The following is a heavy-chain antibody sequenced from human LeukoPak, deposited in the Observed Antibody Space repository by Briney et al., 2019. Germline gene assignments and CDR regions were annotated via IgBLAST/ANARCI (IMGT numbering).Heavy chain of an antibody. D-gene: IGHD6-13*01. CDR2: TYYRSKWYN. CDR3: AKGRAGSSSWYSAFDI. V-gene: IGHV6-1*01. J-gene: IGHJ3*02. Sequence: SQTLSLTCAISGDSVSSNSAAWNWIRQSPSRGLEWLGRTYYRSKWYNDYAVSVKSRITINPDTSKNQFSLQLNSVTPEDTAVYYCAKGRAGSSSWYSAFDIWGQGTMVTVSS. CDR1: GDSVSSNSAA.